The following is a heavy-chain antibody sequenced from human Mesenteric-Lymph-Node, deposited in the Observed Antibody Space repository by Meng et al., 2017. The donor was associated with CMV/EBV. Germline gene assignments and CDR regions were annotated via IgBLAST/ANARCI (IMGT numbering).Heavy chain of an antibody. CDR3: ARGTFYSRFDY. CDR2: ITPILDTP. CDR1: GYTFTGYY. Sequence: SVKVSCKASGYTFTGYYMHWVRQAPGQGLEWMGEITPILDTPNYAQKFQGRVTITTDGSTSTAYMELSSLRSEDTAVYYCARGTFYSRFDYWAQGTLVTVSS. D-gene: IGHD3/OR15-3a*01. J-gene: IGHJ4*02. V-gene: IGHV1-69*16.